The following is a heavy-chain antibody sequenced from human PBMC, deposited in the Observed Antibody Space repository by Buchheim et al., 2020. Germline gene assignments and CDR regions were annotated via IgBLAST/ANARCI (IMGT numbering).Heavy chain of an antibody. V-gene: IGHV3-23*01. J-gene: IGHJ6*02. CDR3: AKDPRGKKSYYGMDV. CDR2: ISGSGGST. Sequence: EVQLLESGGGLVQPGGSLRLSCAASEFTFSSYATSWGRQAPGKGLEWVSAISGSGGSTYYADSVKGRVTISRDNSKNTLSLQMNSLRAEDTAVYYRAKDPRGKKSYYGMDVWGQGTT. D-gene: IGHD3-10*01. CDR1: EFTFSSYA.